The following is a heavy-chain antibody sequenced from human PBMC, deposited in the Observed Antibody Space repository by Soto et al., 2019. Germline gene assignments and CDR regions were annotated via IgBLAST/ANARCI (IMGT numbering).Heavy chain of an antibody. Sequence: SLRLACAACGFTFSNYETSWVRPAAGKGLGQRSDRRGCGSTTQHADPVEGQFTVTRDNAKNSLNQQTNSLGAEVTAVYYCARDAATYTGGIRHLDYWGPGTLVTVSS. CDR3: ARDAATYTGGIRHLDY. V-gene: IGHV3-48*03. D-gene: IGHD3-16*01. CDR2: RRGCGSTT. CDR1: GFTFSNYE. J-gene: IGHJ4*02.